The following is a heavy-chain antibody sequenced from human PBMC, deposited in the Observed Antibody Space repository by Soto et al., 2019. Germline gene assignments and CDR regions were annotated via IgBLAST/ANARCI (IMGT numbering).Heavy chain of an antibody. CDR1: GGSISSYY. D-gene: IGHD6-25*01. V-gene: IGHV4-59*01. CDR2: IYYSGST. CDR3: ARDQRTRYYYYGMDV. J-gene: IGHJ6*02. Sequence: QVQLQESGPGLVKPSEILSLTCTVSGGSISSYYWSWIRQPPGKGLEWIGYIYYSGSTNYNPSLKSRVTISVDTSKNQFSLKLSSVTAADTAVYYCARDQRTRYYYYGMDVWGQGTTVTVSS.